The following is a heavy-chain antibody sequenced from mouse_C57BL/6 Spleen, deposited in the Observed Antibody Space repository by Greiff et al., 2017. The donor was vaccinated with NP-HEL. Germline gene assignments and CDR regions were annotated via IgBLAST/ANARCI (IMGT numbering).Heavy chain of an antibody. CDR3: ARGGYHYAMDY. D-gene: IGHD2-2*01. CDR2: IYPGDGDT. Sequence: VQLQQSGAELVKPGASVKISCKASGYAFSSYWMSWVKQRPGKGLEWIGQIYPGDGDTNYNGKFKGKATLTADKSSSTAYMQLSSLTSEDSAVYFCARGGYHYAMDYWGQGTSVTVSS. J-gene: IGHJ4*01. V-gene: IGHV1-80*01. CDR1: GYAFSSYW.